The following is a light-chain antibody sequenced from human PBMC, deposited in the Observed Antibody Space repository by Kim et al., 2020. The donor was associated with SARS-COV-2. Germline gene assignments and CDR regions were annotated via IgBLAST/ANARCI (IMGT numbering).Light chain of an antibody. CDR3: QSLDSSLSVI. J-gene: IGLJ2*01. CDR2: RNN. CDR1: SSNIGAGYD. Sequence: GQRVNISCNGSSSNIGAGYDVHWYQQLPGTAPTLLIYRNNNRPSGVPDRFSGSKSGTSASLAITGLKTEDEADYYCQSLDSSLSVIFGGGTQLTVL. V-gene: IGLV1-40*01.